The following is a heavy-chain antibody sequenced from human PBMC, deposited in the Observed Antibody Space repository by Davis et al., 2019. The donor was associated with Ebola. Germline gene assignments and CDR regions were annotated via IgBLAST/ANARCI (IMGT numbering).Heavy chain of an antibody. CDR1: GFTFSSNS. D-gene: IGHD1-26*01. Sequence: GESLKISCAASGFTFSSNSMNWVRQAPGKGLEWVSFISSSSNYIYYADSVKGRFTVSRDNAKNSLYLQMNSLRAEDTAVYYCMRWSLYSGHDCDLWGQGTLVTVS. V-gene: IGHV3-21*01. J-gene: IGHJ5*02. CDR2: ISSSSNYI. CDR3: MRWSLYSGHDCDL.